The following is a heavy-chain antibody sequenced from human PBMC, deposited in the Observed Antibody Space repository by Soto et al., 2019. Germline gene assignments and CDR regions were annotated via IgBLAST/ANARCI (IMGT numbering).Heavy chain of an antibody. CDR1: GGSFSGYY. CDR3: AREAVRRQRGFDY. Sequence: SETLSLTCAVYGGSFSGYYWSWIRQPPGKGLEWIGEINHSGSTNYNPSLKSRVTISVATFKNQFSLKLSSVTAADTAVYYCAREAVRRQRGFDYWGQGTLVTVSS. D-gene: IGHD1-1*01. J-gene: IGHJ4*02. CDR2: INHSGST. V-gene: IGHV4-34*01.